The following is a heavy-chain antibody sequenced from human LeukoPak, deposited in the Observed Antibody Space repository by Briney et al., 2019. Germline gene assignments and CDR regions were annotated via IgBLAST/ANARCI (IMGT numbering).Heavy chain of an antibody. CDR1: GFTFNSYA. V-gene: IGHV3-23*01. Sequence: GGSLRLSCAASGFTFNSYAMSWVRQALGKGLEWVSGISGSGGSTYNADSVKGRFTISRDNSKNTLYLQMNSLRVEDTAVYYCAKGSSSWYEGSWFDPWGQGTLVTVSS. CDR3: AKGSSSWYEGSWFDP. CDR2: ISGSGGST. D-gene: IGHD2-2*01. J-gene: IGHJ5*02.